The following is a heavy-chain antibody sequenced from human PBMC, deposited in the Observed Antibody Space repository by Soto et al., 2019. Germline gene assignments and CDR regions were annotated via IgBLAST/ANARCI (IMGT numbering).Heavy chain of an antibody. CDR3: ARDQEDFPKESDACDI. Sequence: QVQLVQSGAEVKKPGASVKVSCKASGYTFTNYGINWVRQAPGQGLEWMGWISAFNGDTNYIQKIQGRVTMTTDTATSTAYMELRGLRSDDTAVYYCARDQEDFPKESDACDIWGQGTMVTASS. CDR2: ISAFNGDT. V-gene: IGHV1-18*01. J-gene: IGHJ3*02. CDR1: GYTFTNYG.